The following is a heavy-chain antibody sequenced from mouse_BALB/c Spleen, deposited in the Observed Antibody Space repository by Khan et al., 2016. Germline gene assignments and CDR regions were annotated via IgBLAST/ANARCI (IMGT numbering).Heavy chain of an antibody. CDR2: INTYSGES. J-gene: IGHJ1*01. V-gene: IGHV9-3-1*01. D-gene: IGHD1-1*01. CDR3: ARYRYYDGSGRYFDV. Sequence: QIQLVQSGPELKKPGKTVKISCKASGYTFTNYGMNWVKQAPGKGLKWMGWINTYSGESTYADDFKGRFAFSLETSANTAYLQINNLKNEDTATYFCARYRYYDGSGRYFDVWGAGTTVTVSS. CDR1: GYTFTNYG.